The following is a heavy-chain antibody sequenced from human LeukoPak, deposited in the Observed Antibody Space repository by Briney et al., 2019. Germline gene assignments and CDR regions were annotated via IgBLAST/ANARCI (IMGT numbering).Heavy chain of an antibody. J-gene: IGHJ3*02. D-gene: IGHD4-11*01. Sequence: SETLSLTCTVSGGSISGTTYYWGWIRQPPGKGLEWIGSIYYSGNTYYNPSLKSRVTVSVDTSKNQFSLKLSSVTAADTAVYYCARGMTTRGVAFDIWGQGTMVTVSS. CDR3: ARGMTTRGVAFDI. CDR2: IYYSGNT. V-gene: IGHV4-39*07. CDR1: GGSISGTTYY.